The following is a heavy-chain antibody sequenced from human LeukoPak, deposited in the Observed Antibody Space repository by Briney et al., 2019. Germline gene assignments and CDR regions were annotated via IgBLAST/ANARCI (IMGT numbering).Heavy chain of an antibody. D-gene: IGHD1-26*01. CDR3: ARARMVGGTTYYFAY. CDR1: GSTFRDYG. CDR2: IWYDGTTK. Sequence: GRSLRLSCAASGSTFRDYGMHWVRQAPGKGLEWVALIWYDGTTKDYADSVKGRFTISRDNSRNTLYLQMNSLRAEDTAVYYCARARMVGGTTYYFAYWGQGTLVTVSS. J-gene: IGHJ4*02. V-gene: IGHV3-33*01.